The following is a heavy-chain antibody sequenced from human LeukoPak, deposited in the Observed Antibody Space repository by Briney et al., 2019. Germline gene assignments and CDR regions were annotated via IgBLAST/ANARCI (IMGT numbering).Heavy chain of an antibody. CDR3: ARAGQQLADNWFDP. V-gene: IGHV4-61*02. CDR2: IYTSGST. Sequence: PSETLSLTCTVSGGSISSGSYYWSWIRQPAGKGLEWIGRIYTSGSTNYNPSLKSRVTISVDTPKNQFSLKLSSVTAADTAVYYCARAGQQLADNWFDPWGQGTLVTVSS. CDR1: GGSISSGSYY. J-gene: IGHJ5*02. D-gene: IGHD6-13*01.